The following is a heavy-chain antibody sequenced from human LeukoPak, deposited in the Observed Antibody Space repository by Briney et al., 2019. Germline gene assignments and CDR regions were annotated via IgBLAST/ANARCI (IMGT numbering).Heavy chain of an antibody. CDR2: IDPSNSYT. CDR1: GYSFTSYW. D-gene: IGHD6-19*01. Sequence: GESLKISCEGSGYSFTSYWISWVRQMPGKGLEWMGRIDPSNSYTNYSPSFQGHVTISADKSITTAYLQWSSLKASDTAMYYCATPQASGWNFDYWGKGTLVTVSS. J-gene: IGHJ4*02. V-gene: IGHV5-10-1*01. CDR3: ATPQASGWNFDY.